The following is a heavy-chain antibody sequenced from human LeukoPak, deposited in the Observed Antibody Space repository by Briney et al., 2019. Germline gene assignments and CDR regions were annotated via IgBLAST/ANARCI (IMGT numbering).Heavy chain of an antibody. J-gene: IGHJ4*02. V-gene: IGHV4-30-2*01. Sequence: SQTLSLTCAVSGGSISSGGYSWSWIRQPPGKGLEWIGYIYHSGSTYSNPSLNSQVTISVDRSKNQFSLKLSSVTAADTAVYYCARAHDYQYYFDYWGQGTLVTVS. CDR3: ARAHDYQYYFDY. CDR2: IYHSGST. D-gene: IGHD4-11*01. CDR1: GGSISSGGYS.